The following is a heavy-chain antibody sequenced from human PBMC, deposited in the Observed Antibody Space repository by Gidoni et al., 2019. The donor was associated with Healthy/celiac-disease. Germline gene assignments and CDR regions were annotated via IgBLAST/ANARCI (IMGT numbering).Heavy chain of an antibody. V-gene: IGHV3-30*18. CDR2: ISYDGSNK. CDR1: GFTFSSYG. Sequence: QVQLVESGVGVVHPGRSLRLSCAASGFTFSSYGMHWVRQAPGKGLEWVAVISYDGSNKYYADSVKGGFTISRDNSKNTLYLQMNSLRAEDTAVYYCAKGNDYGDYWGQGTLVTVSS. CDR3: AKGNDYGDY. J-gene: IGHJ4*02.